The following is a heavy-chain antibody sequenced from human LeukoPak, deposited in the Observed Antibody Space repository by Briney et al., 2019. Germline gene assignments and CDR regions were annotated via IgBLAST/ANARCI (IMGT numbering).Heavy chain of an antibody. CDR1: GFTFSSYA. J-gene: IGHJ4*02. D-gene: IGHD3-10*01. CDR2: ISYDGSNK. V-gene: IGHV3-30-3*01. CDR3: ARGPRGVHGGCFDY. Sequence: PGGSLRLSCAASGFTFSSYAMHWVRQAPGKGLEWVAVISYDGSNKYYADSVKGRFTISRDNSKNTLYLQMNSLRAEDTAVYYCARGPRGVHGGCFDYWGQGTLVTVSS.